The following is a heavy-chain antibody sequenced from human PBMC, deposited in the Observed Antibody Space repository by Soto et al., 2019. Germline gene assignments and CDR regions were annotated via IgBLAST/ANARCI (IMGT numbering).Heavy chain of an antibody. CDR2: MNPNSGNT. CDR1: GYTFTSYD. J-gene: IGHJ6*03. V-gene: IGHV1-8*01. Sequence: QVQLVQSGAEVKKPGASVKVSCKASGYTFTSYDINWVRQATGQGLEWMGWMNPNSGNTGYAQKFQGRVTMTRNTSISTAYMELSSLRSEDTAVYYCARRSITIFGVVIHYYYYMDVWGKGTTVTVSS. D-gene: IGHD3-3*01. CDR3: ARRSITIFGVVIHYYYYMDV.